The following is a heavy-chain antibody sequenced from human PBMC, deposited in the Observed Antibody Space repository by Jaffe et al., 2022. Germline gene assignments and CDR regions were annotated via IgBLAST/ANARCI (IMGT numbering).Heavy chain of an antibody. V-gene: IGHV3-30*02. Sequence: QVQLVESGGGVVQPGGSLRLSCAASGFTFSSYGMHWVRQAPGKGLEWVAFIRYDGSNKYYADSVKGRFTISRDNSKNTLYLQMNSLRAEDTAVYYCAKGREYSGYEIIKIGPFDYWGQGTLVTVSS. CDR1: GFTFSSYG. J-gene: IGHJ4*02. D-gene: IGHD5-12*01. CDR3: AKGREYSGYEIIKIGPFDY. CDR2: IRYDGSNK.